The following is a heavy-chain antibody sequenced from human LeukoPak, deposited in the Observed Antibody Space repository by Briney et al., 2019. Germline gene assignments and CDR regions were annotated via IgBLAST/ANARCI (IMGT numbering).Heavy chain of an antibody. CDR3: ARGGEYSSSPDY. V-gene: IGHV4-34*01. J-gene: IGHJ4*02. Sequence: SETLSLTCAVYGGSFSGYYWSWIRQPPGKGLEWIGEINHSGSTNYNPSLKSRVTISVDTSKNQFSLNLSSVTAADTAVYYCARGGEYSSSPDYWGQGTLVTVSS. D-gene: IGHD6-6*01. CDR1: GGSFSGYY. CDR2: INHSGST.